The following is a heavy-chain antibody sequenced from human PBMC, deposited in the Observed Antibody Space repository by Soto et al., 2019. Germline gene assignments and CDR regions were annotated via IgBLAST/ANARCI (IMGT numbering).Heavy chain of an antibody. CDR3: AKDLVAYCSGGSCYFNPWFDP. CDR1: GFTFSSYG. V-gene: IGHV3-23*01. Sequence: GGSLRLSCAASGFTFSSYGMHWVCQAPGKGLEWVSAISGSGGSTYYADSVKGRFTISRDNSKNTLYLQMNSLRAEDTAVYYCAKDLVAYCSGGSCYFNPWFDPWGQGTLVTVSS. D-gene: IGHD2-15*01. CDR2: ISGSGGST. J-gene: IGHJ5*02.